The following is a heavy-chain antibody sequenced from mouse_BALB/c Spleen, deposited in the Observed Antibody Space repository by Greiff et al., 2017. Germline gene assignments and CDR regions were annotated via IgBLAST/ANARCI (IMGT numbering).Heavy chain of an antibody. D-gene: IGHD2-3*01. J-gene: IGHJ2*01. CDR1: GFTFSSFG. V-gene: IGHV5-17*02. Sequence: EVNLVESGGGLVQPGGSRKLSCAASGFTFSSFGMHWVRQAPEKGLEWVAYISSGSSTIYYADTVKGRFTISRDNPKNTLFLKMTSLRSEDTAMYYCAINDGYYLDYWGQGTTLTVSS. CDR2: ISSGSSTI. CDR3: AINDGYYLDY.